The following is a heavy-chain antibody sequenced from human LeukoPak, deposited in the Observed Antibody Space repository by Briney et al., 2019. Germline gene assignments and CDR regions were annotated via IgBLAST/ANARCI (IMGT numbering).Heavy chain of an antibody. CDR1: GFTFDDYA. J-gene: IGHJ6*02. CDR2: ISWNSGSI. Sequence: PGGSLRLSCAASGFTFDDYAMHWVRQAPGKGREWVSGISWNSGSIGYADSVKGRFTISRDNAKNSLYLQMNSLRAEDTALYYCAKDLLNYYYYGMDVWGQGTTVTVSS. CDR3: AKDLLNYYYYGMDV. V-gene: IGHV3-9*01.